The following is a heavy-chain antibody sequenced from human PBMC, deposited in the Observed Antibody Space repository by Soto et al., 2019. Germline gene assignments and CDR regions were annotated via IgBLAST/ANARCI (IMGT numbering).Heavy chain of an antibody. V-gene: IGHV4-61*01. CDR3: ARGRYCSSTSCREYNWFDP. Sequence: SETLSLSCTVSGGSDSVRSYYWSWIRQPSAKELEWIGYIYYSGSNNYNPSLKSRVTISVDTSKNQFSLKLSSVTAADTAVYYCARGRYCSSTSCREYNWFDPWGQGTLVTVSS. CDR2: IYYSGSN. CDR1: GGSDSVRSYY. J-gene: IGHJ5*02. D-gene: IGHD2-2*01.